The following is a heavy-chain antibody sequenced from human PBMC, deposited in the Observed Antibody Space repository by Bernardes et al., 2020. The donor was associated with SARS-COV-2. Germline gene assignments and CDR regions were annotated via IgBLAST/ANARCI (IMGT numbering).Heavy chain of an antibody. CDR1: GGSISSYY. J-gene: IGHJ4*02. D-gene: IGHD6-19*01. CDR2: VYYTGST. CDR3: ARAPHYSSGLYYFDY. V-gene: IGHV4-59*01. Sequence: SETLSLTCTISGGSISSYYWSWIRQPPGKGLEWIGYVYYTGSTNYNPSLKSRVTISVDTSKTQFSLKLHSLTAADPAVYYCARAPHYSSGLYYFDYWGQGALVTDSS.